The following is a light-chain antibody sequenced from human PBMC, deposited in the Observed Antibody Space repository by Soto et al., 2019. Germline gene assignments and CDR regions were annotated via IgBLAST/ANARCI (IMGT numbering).Light chain of an antibody. V-gene: IGKV3-15*01. CDR2: GAS. J-gene: IGKJ1*01. CDR3: QQCNNWPPT. CDR1: QSVSFY. Sequence: EIVLTQSPATLSSSPGERATLSCRASQSVSFYFAWYQQKPGQAPRLLIYGASTRATGIPARFSGSGSGTDFTLTISSLQSEDFAVYYCQQCNNWPPTFGQGTKVDI.